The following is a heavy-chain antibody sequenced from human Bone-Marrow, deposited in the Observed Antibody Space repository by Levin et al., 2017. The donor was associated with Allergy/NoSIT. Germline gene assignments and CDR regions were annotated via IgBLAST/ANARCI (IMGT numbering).Heavy chain of an antibody. CDR1: GFTFSSSA. Sequence: GGSLRLSCAASGFTFSSSAMSWVRLASGKGLEWVSVITGSGGETFYADSVKGRFSISRDNSKDTVFLQMKSLRVEDTALYFCAKATGSYWNNPSDHWGRGTLVTVSS. CDR3: AKATGSYWNNPSDH. V-gene: IGHV3-23*01. D-gene: IGHD3-10*01. CDR2: ITGSGGET. J-gene: IGHJ4*02.